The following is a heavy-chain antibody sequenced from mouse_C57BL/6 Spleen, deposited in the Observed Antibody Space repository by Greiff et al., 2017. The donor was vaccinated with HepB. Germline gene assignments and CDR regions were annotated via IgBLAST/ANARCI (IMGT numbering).Heavy chain of an antibody. V-gene: IGHV1-5*01. D-gene: IGHD1-1*01. CDR3: TYYYGSSPYYYAMDY. J-gene: IGHJ4*01. CDR1: GYTFTSYW. Sequence: VQLQQSGTVLARPGASVKMSCKTSGYTFTSYWMHWVKQRPGQGLEWIGAIYPGNSDTSYNQKFKGKAKLTAVTSASTAYMELSSLTNEDSAVYYCTYYYGSSPYYYAMDYWGQGTSVTVSS. CDR2: IYPGNSDT.